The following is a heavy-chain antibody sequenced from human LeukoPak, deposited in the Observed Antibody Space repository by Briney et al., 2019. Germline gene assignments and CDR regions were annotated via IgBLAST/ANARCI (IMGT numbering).Heavy chain of an antibody. CDR2: INGSGGST. CDR3: AKSWCYDSSGYYPFDY. Sequence: GGSLRLSCAASGFTFSSCAMSWVRQAPGKGLEWVSTINGSGGSTYYADSVKGRFTISRDNSKNTLYLQMNSLRAEDTAVYYCAKSWCYDSSGYYPFDYWGQGTLVTVSS. CDR1: GFTFSSCA. J-gene: IGHJ4*02. V-gene: IGHV3-23*01. D-gene: IGHD3-22*01.